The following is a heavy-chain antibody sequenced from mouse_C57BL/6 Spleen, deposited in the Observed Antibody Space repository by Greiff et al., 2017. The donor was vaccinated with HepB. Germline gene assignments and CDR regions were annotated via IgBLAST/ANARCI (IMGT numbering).Heavy chain of an antibody. CDR1: GYAFSSSW. Sequence: QVQLQQSGPELVKPGASVKISCKASGYAFSSSWMNWVKQRPGKGLEWIGRIYPGDGDTNYNGKFKGKATLTADKSSSTAYMQLSSLTSEDSAVYFCARKGYSNGFYYWGQGTTLTVSS. CDR2: IYPGDGDT. J-gene: IGHJ2*01. CDR3: ARKGYSNGFYY. V-gene: IGHV1-82*01. D-gene: IGHD2-5*01.